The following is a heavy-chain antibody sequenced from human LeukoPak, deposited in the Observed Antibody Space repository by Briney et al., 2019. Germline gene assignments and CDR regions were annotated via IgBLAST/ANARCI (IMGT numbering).Heavy chain of an antibody. Sequence: SETLSLTCTVSGGSISSYYWSWIRQPPGKGLEWIGYIYYSGSTNYNPSLKSRVTISVDTSKNQFSLKLSSVTAADTAVYYCARVQDYYDSSGFPPWYMDVWGKGTTVTISS. CDR2: IYYSGST. CDR1: GGSISSYY. V-gene: IGHV4-59*01. J-gene: IGHJ6*03. D-gene: IGHD3-22*01. CDR3: ARVQDYYDSSGFPPWYMDV.